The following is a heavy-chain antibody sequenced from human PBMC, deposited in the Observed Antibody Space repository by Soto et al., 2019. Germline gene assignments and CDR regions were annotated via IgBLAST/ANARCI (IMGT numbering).Heavy chain of an antibody. J-gene: IGHJ4*02. CDR3: ARDPVGVDSTFFFDS. D-gene: IGHD2-21*01. Sequence: PGGSLRLSCVASGFTFSDYYMSWIRQAPGKGLEWVSYISSSRNTIYYEDSVKGRFTISRDNAKNSLYLQMSSLRADDTAVYYCARDPVGVDSTFFFDSWGQGTLVTVSS. CDR1: GFTFSDYY. CDR2: ISSSRNTI. V-gene: IGHV3-11*04.